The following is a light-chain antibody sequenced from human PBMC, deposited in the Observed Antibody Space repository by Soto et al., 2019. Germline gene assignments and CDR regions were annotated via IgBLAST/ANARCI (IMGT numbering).Light chain of an antibody. Sequence: QSALTQPASVSGSPGQSITISCTGTSSDVGGSGLVSWYQQHPGKAPKLMIYEAGKRPSGVSNRFSGSKSGKTASLTISGLQAEDEADYYCSSYAGFRGYVFGTGTKLTVL. CDR3: SSYAGFRGYV. CDR2: EAG. V-gene: IGLV2-23*01. J-gene: IGLJ1*01. CDR1: SSDVGGSGL.